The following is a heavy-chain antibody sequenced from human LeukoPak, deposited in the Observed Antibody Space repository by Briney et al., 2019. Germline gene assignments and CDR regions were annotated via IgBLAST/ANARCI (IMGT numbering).Heavy chain of an antibody. V-gene: IGHV3-53*01. CDR3: ARRDVGATLQGYFDY. CDR1: GFTVSSNY. Sequence: GGSLRLSRAASGFTVSSNYMSWVRQAPGKGLEWVSVIYSGGSTYYADSVKGRFTISRDNSKNTLYLQMNSLRAEDTAVYYCARRDVGATLQGYFDYWGQGTLVTVSS. D-gene: IGHD1-26*01. J-gene: IGHJ4*02. CDR2: IYSGGST.